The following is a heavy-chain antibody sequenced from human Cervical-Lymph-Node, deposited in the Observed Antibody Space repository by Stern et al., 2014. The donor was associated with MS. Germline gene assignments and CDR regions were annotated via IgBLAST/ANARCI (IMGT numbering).Heavy chain of an antibody. CDR2: ISGYNGNT. Sequence: VQLVESGAEVKKPGASVKVSCKTSAYNFTNYGVTWVRRAPGQGLEWMGWISGYNGNTKYEQKFQGRVAMTIDTSTKTAYMELRSLRSSDTAVYYCARDGYDVSGLSDYWGQGTLVTVSS. D-gene: IGHD5-12*01. V-gene: IGHV1-18*01. CDR1: AYNFTNYG. J-gene: IGHJ4*02. CDR3: ARDGYDVSGLSDY.